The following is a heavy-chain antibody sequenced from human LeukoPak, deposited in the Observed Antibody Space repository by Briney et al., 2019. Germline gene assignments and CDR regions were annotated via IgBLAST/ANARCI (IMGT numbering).Heavy chain of an antibody. J-gene: IGHJ6*02. V-gene: IGHV3-20*01. CDR2: INWNGGST. CDR3: ARVQGAVTTYGMDV. Sequence: GGSLRLSRAASGFTCDDYGMSWVRQAPGKGLEWVSGINWNGGSTGYADSVKGRFTISRDNAKNSLYLQMNRLRAEDTALYHCARVQGAVTTYGMDVWGQGTTVTVSS. CDR1: GFTCDDYG. D-gene: IGHD4-17*01.